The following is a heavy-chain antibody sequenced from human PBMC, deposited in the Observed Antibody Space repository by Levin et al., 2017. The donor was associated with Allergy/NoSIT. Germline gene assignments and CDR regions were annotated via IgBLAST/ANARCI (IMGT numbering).Heavy chain of an antibody. CDR1: GFTFSSYA. J-gene: IGHJ6*03. V-gene: IGHV3-64D*06. CDR3: VKESTGSGSYGFYYYYYYMDG. Sequence: PGESLKISCSASGFTFSSYAMHWVRQAPGKGLEYVSAISSNGGSTYYADSVKGRFTISRDNSKNTLYLQMSSLRAEDTAVYYCVKESTGSGSYGFYYYYYYMDGWGKGTTVTVSS. D-gene: IGHD3-10*01. CDR2: ISSNGGST.